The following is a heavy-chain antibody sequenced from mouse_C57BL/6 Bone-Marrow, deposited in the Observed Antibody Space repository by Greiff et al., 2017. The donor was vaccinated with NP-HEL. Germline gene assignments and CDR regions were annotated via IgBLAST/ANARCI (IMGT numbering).Heavy chain of an antibody. CDR2: ISDGGSYT. J-gene: IGHJ1*03. V-gene: IGHV5-4*01. Sequence: DVMLVESGGGLVKPGGSLKLSCAASGFTFSSYAMSWVRQTPEKRLEWVATISDGGSYTYYPDNVKGRFTISRDNAKNNLYLQMSHLKSEDTAMYYCARDPYWYFDVWGTGTTVTVSS. CDR3: ARDPYWYFDV. CDR1: GFTFSSYA.